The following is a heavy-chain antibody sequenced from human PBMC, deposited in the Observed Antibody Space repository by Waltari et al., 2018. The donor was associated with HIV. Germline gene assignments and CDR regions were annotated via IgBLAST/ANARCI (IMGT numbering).Heavy chain of an antibody. J-gene: IGHJ3*02. D-gene: IGHD5-12*01. CDR1: GGSISNYY. V-gene: IGHV4-59*03. CDR3: ARVRGRPKGRETYDQTGAFDI. Sequence: QVQLQESGPGLVKGSETLSLTCTVSGGSISNYYWSWIRQPPGKGLEWIGYISYSGITHYTPSLDRRVTMSLDTSKSRFSLNVISVTAADTAVYYCARVRGRPKGRETYDQTGAFDIWGRGTLVTVSS. CDR2: ISYSGIT.